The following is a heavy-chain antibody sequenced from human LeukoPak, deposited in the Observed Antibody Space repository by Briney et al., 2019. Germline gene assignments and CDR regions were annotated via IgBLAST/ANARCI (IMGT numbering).Heavy chain of an antibody. CDR3: AKGTSLINILTGYFYYFDY. D-gene: IGHD3-9*01. CDR2: ISGSGGST. V-gene: IGHV3-23*01. J-gene: IGHJ4*02. Sequence: PGGSLRLSCAASGFTFSSYAMSWVRQAPGNGLEWVSAISGSGGSTYYADSVKGRFTISRDNSKNTLYLQMNSLRAEDTAVYYCAKGTSLINILTGYFYYFDYWGQGTLVTVSS. CDR1: GFTFSSYA.